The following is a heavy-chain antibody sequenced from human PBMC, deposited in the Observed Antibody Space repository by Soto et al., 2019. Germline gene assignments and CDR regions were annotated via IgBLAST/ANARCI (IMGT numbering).Heavy chain of an antibody. V-gene: IGHV3-23*01. CDR3: ANRFGSGYYAAFES. J-gene: IGHJ6*02. CDR2: LSGTGGDT. D-gene: IGHD3-22*01. CDR1: GFTFGSYA. Sequence: GGSLRLSCAASGFTFGSYAMSWVRQAPGKGLEWVSTLSGTGGDTYYADSVKGRFTISRDNSKNTLSLQMNSLRAEDTAVYYGANRFGSGYYAAFESWGHGTTVTLSS.